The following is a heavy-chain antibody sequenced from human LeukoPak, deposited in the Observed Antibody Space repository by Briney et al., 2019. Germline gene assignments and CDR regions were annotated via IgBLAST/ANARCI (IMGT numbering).Heavy chain of an antibody. V-gene: IGHV3-23*01. CDR3: ARDPYNTILYRLAH. CDR1: GLAVGTYA. J-gene: IGHJ4*02. CDR2: ITADGRVT. D-gene: IGHD3-10*01. Sequence: PGGSLRLSCAGSGLAVGTYAMSGVPEAPGVSLGWGSSITADGRVTYYADSVEGRFTVSRDNSKSTLYLQLNSLRAEDTATYYCARDPYNTILYRLAHWGQGTLVTVSS.